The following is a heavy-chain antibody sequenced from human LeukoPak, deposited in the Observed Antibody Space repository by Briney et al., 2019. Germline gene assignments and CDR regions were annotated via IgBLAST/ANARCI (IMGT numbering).Heavy chain of an antibody. CDR3: ARDLRGSPMDV. J-gene: IGHJ6*03. D-gene: IGHD1-26*01. V-gene: IGHV4-31*02. Sequence: SQTLSLTWTVSGDSINSGYHWSWIRQQPGKGLEWIGNIYYNGRTYYKTSLKSRIIISVDMSKNQISLQLSSVTAADTAVYYCARDLRGSPMDVWGKGTPVAVSS. CDR2: IYYNGRT. CDR1: GDSINSGYH.